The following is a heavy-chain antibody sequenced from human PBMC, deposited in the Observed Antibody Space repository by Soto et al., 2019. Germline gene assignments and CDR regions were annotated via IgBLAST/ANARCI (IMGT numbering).Heavy chain of an antibody. J-gene: IGHJ4*02. D-gene: IGHD4-17*01. CDR3: TRDWRVTVTTTFL. V-gene: IGHV3-49*03. Sequence: EEQLVESGGGSVQPGRSLRLSCTGSGFTFGDYAVTWFRQAPGKGLEWVGFIRSKVYGGTTEYAASVAGRFSISRDDSKSIAYQQMDSLRIEDTALYFCTRDWRVTVTTTFLWGQGTLVTVSA. CDR1: GFTFGDYA. CDR2: IRSKVYGGTT.